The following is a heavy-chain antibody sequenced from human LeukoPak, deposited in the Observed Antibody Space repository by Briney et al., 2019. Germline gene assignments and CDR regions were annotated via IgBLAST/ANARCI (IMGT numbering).Heavy chain of an antibody. CDR3: ARGLRLYYLDSHYYYYGMDV. CDR2: INHSGST. CDR1: GGSISGYY. J-gene: IGHJ6*02. Sequence: PSETLSLTCTVSGGSISGYYWSWIRQPPGKGLEWIGEINHSGSTNYNPSLKSRVTISVDTSKNQFSLKLSSVTAADTAVYYCARGLRLYYLDSHYYYYGMDVWGQGTTVTVSS. V-gene: IGHV4-34*01. D-gene: IGHD2/OR15-2a*01.